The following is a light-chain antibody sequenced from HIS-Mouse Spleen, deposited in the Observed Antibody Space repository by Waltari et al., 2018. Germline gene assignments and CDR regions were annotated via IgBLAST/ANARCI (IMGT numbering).Light chain of an antibody. CDR3: CSYAGSSTFWV. J-gene: IGLJ3*02. CDR1: SSDVGSYNL. Sequence: QSALTQPASVSGSPGQSITISCTGTSSDVGSYNLVSWYQQHPGKAPKLMIYEGSKRPSGLSNRFSGSKSGNTASLTISGLQAEDEADYYCCSYAGSSTFWVFGGGTKLTVL. CDR2: EGS. V-gene: IGLV2-23*03.